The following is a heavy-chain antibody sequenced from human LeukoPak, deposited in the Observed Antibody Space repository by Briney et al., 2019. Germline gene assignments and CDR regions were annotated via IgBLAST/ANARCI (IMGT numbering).Heavy chain of an antibody. CDR3: ARVANSSGPIPRYFDY. Sequence: ASVKVSCKASGGTFGSYAISWVRQAPGQGLEWMGGIIPIFGTANYAQKFQGRVTITTDESTSTAYMELSSLRSEDTAVYYCARVANSSGPIPRYFDYWGQGTLVTVSS. V-gene: IGHV1-69*05. J-gene: IGHJ4*02. D-gene: IGHD3-22*01. CDR2: IIPIFGTA. CDR1: GGTFGSYA.